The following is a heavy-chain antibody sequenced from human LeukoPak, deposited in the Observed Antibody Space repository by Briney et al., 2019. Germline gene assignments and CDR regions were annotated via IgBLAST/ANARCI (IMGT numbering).Heavy chain of an antibody. J-gene: IGHJ5*02. CDR1: GGSISSSSYY. Sequence: SETLSLTCTVSGGSISSSSYYWGWIRQPPGKGLEWIGSIYYSGSTYYNPSLKSRVTISVDTSKNQFSLKLSSVTAADTAVYYCAREQSSRVFGVVTPPPYWFDPWGQGTLVTVSS. D-gene: IGHD3-3*01. CDR2: IYYSGST. V-gene: IGHV4-39*07. CDR3: AREQSSRVFGVVTPPPYWFDP.